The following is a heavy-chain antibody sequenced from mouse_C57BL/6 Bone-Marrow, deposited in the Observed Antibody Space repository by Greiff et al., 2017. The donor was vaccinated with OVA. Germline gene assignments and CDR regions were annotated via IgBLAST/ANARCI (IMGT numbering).Heavy chain of an antibody. CDR1: GFTFSSYG. V-gene: IGHV5-6*02. CDR3: ARRTSFTTVYYFDY. Sequence: EVNVVESGGDLVKPGGSLKLSCAASGFTFSSYGMSWVRQTPDKRLEWVATISSGGSYTYYPDSVKGRFTISRDNAKNTLYLQMSSLKSEDTAMYYCARRTSFTTVYYFDYWGQGTTLTVSS. J-gene: IGHJ2*01. CDR2: ISSGGSYT. D-gene: IGHD1-1*01.